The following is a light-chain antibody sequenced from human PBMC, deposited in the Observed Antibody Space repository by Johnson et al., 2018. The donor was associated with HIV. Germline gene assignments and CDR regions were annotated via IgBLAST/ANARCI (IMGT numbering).Light chain of an antibody. CDR2: DNN. CDR3: GTWDSSLSAHV. Sequence: QSVLTQPPSVSAAPGQKVTISCSGSSSNIGNNYVSWYQQLPGTAPKLLIYDNNKRPSGIPDRFSGSKSGTSATLGITGLQTGDEADYYCGTWDSSLSAHVFGTGIKVTVL. CDR1: SSNIGNNY. J-gene: IGLJ1*01. V-gene: IGLV1-51*01.